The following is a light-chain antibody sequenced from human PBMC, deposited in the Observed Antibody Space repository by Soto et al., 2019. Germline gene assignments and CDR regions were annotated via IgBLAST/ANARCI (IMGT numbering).Light chain of an antibody. CDR1: RSDVGSYNS. CDR3: CSYSGGYAWV. V-gene: IGLV2-23*02. Sequence: QSALTQPASVSGSPGQSITISCTGTRSDVGSYNSVSWYQQHPGKAPRVMIFEVTKRPSGISNRFSGSKSGNTASLTISGLQSEDEADYYCCSYSGGYAWVFGGGTKVTVL. CDR2: EVT. J-gene: IGLJ3*02.